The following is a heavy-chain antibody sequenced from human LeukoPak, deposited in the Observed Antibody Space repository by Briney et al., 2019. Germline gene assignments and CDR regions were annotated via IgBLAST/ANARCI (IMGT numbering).Heavy chain of an antibody. CDR3: ARVDTAMAGVDY. J-gene: IGHJ4*02. CDR2: ISGSGGST. CDR1: GFTFSSYA. Sequence: GGSLRLSCAASGFTFSSYAMNWVRQAPGKGLEWVSAISGSGGSTYYADSVKGRFTISRDNSKNTLYLQMNSLRAEDTAVYYCARVDTAMAGVDYWGQGTLVTVSS. D-gene: IGHD5-18*01. V-gene: IGHV3-23*01.